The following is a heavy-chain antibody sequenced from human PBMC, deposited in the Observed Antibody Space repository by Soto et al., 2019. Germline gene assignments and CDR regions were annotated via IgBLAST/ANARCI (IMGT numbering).Heavy chain of an antibody. CDR2: IHYSGTTSFFT. CDR1: GGSMRNYF. Sequence: SGTLSLTCTVSGGSMRNYFWTWIRQPPGKVLDWIGYIHYSGTTSFFTSYNPSLRSRVKISEDTYKNQFSLKLLSVTTADTAVYFCAAGEASSRNLDPYYLHXWGQGTLVTVSX. J-gene: IGHJ4*02. D-gene: IGHD6-13*01. V-gene: IGHV4-59*01. CDR3: AAGEASSRNLDPYYLHX.